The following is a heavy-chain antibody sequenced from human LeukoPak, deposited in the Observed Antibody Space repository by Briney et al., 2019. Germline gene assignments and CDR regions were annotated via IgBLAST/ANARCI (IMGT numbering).Heavy chain of an antibody. CDR1: GLTFRNYA. Sequence: PGGSLRLSCAASGLTFRNYAMSWVRQAPGKGLEWVSVICANDGNTYYADAVKGRFTISRANSKDTLYLQMDSLRAEDTAVYYCAKGSGSSCYSPCDYWGQGILVTVSS. V-gene: IGHV3-23*01. D-gene: IGHD2-15*01. CDR3: AKGSGSSCYSPCDY. J-gene: IGHJ4*02. CDR2: ICANDGNT.